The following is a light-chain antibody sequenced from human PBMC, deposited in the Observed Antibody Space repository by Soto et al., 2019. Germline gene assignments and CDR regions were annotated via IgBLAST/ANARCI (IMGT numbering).Light chain of an antibody. CDR2: EVS. CDR3: SSYAGSNKGWV. J-gene: IGLJ2*01. V-gene: IGLV2-8*01. Sequence: QSALTQPPSASGSPGQSVTISCTGTSSDVGGYNYVSWYQQHPGKAPKLMIYEVSKRPSGVPDRFSGSKSGNTASLTVSGLQAEDEADYYCSSYAGSNKGWVFGGGTKVTVL. CDR1: SSDVGGYNY.